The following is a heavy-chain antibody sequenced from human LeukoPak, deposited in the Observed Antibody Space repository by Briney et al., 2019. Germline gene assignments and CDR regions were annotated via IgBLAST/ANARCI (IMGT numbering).Heavy chain of an antibody. CDR3: ARELTSMVTGAFDI. V-gene: IGHV3-30*04. Sequence: GGSLRLSCAASGFTFSSYAMHWVRQAPGKGLEWVAVISYDGSNKYYADSVKGQFTISRDNSKNTLYLQMNSLRAEDTAVYYGARELTSMVTGAFDIWGQGTIVTVSS. CDR2: ISYDGSNK. D-gene: IGHD5-18*01. CDR1: GFTFSSYA. J-gene: IGHJ3*02.